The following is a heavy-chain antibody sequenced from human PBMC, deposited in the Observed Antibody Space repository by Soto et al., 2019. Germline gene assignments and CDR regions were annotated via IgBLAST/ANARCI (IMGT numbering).Heavy chain of an antibody. J-gene: IGHJ6*02. Sequence: ASVKVSCKASGYTFTSYDINWVRQATGQGLEWMGWMNPNSGNTGYAQKFQGRVTMTRNTSISTAYMELSSLRSEDTAVYYCSSGRFGELGDYYGMDVWGQGTTVTV. V-gene: IGHV1-8*01. CDR2: MNPNSGNT. CDR3: SSGRFGELGDYYGMDV. CDR1: GYTFTSYD. D-gene: IGHD3-10*01.